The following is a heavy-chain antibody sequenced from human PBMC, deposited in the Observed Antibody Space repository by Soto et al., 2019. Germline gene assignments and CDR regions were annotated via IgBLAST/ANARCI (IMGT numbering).Heavy chain of an antibody. J-gene: IGHJ4*02. CDR3: ARGRGSSSSPSDY. D-gene: IGHD6-6*01. CDR1: GFTLTNYY. CDR2: INPSSGDR. Sequence: ASVKVSCKASGFTLTNYYIHWLRQTHGQGLEWRGIINPSSGDRHYGQKFQGRVTMTRDTSTSKVYMELSSLRSEDTAVYYCARGRGSSSSPSDYWGQGTLVSVSS. V-gene: IGHV1-46*01.